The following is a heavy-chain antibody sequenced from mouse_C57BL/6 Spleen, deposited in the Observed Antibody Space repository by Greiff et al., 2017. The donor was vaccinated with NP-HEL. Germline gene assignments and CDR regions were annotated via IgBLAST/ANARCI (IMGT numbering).Heavy chain of an antibody. V-gene: IGHV1-42*01. D-gene: IGHD1-1*01. J-gene: IGHJ4*01. Sequence: EVQLQQSGPELVKPGASVKISCKASGYSFTGYYMNWVKQSPEKSLEWIGEINPSTGGTTYNQKFKAKATLTVDKSSSTAYMQLKSLTSEDSAVYYCETTITTVVAPYAMDYWGQGTSVTVSS. CDR1: GYSFTGYY. CDR2: INPSTGGT. CDR3: ETTITTVVAPYAMDY.